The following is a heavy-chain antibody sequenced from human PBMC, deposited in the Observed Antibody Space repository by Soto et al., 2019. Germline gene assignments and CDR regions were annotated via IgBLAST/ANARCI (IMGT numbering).Heavy chain of an antibody. J-gene: IGHJ4*02. Sequence: VQLVESGGGLVKPGGSLRLSCEASGFSFDKAWMTWVRQAPGKGLEWIGRIKSRTDGGTTDYAAPVKDTFTISRDDSKNTVYLQMNSLKTEDTAVYYCATGLAHSSTYCWGRGTLVTVSS. CDR3: ATGLAHSSTYC. CDR2: IKSRTDGGTT. D-gene: IGHD6-19*01. CDR1: GFSFDKAW. V-gene: IGHV3-15*07.